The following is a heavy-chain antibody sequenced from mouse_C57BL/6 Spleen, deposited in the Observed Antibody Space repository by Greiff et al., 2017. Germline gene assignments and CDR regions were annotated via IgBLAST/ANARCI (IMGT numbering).Heavy chain of an antibody. CDR3: AKGLPFDY. CDR2: ISYDGSN. Sequence: EVQLVESGPGLVKPSQSLSLTCSVTGYSITSGYYWNWIRQFPGNKLEWMGYISYDGSNNYNPTLKNRISITRDTSKNQFFLKLNSVTTEETATYYCAKGLPFDYWGQGTTLTVSS. D-gene: IGHD5-5*01. V-gene: IGHV3-6*01. J-gene: IGHJ2*01. CDR1: GYSITSGYY.